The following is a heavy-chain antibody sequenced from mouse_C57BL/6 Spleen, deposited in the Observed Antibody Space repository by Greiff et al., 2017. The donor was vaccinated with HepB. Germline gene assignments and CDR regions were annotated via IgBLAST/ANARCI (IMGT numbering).Heavy chain of an antibody. V-gene: IGHV3-6*01. CDR2: ISYDGSN. Sequence: VQLKESGPGLVKPSQSLSLTCSVTGYSITSGYYWNWIRQFPGNKLEWMGYISYDGSNNYNPSLKNRISITRDTSKNQFFLKLNSVTTEDTATYYCARDPQLGYFDYWGQGTTLTVSS. CDR1: GYSITSGYY. CDR3: ARDPQLGYFDY. J-gene: IGHJ2*01. D-gene: IGHD4-1*02.